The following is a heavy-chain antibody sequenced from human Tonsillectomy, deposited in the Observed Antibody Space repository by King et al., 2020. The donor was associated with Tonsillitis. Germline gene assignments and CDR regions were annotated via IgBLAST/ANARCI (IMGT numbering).Heavy chain of an antibody. V-gene: IGHV3-21*01. Sequence: VQLVESGGGLVKPGGSLRLSCAASGFTFRNYDMAWVRQGPGKGLEWVSSITANSKYIYYAASVKGRFTISRDNARTSLYLDMDILSAEDTAVYYCTKDKGAGDDDSGRGACDMWVQGTTVTVSS. D-gene: IGHD3-22*01. J-gene: IGHJ3*02. CDR3: TKDKGAGDDDSGRGACDM. CDR1: GFTFRNYD. CDR2: ITANSKYI.